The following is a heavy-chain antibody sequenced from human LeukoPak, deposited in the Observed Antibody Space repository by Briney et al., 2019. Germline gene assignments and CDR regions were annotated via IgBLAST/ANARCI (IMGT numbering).Heavy chain of an antibody. J-gene: IGHJ6*03. CDR2: FDPEDGET. D-gene: IGHD2-21*01. V-gene: IGHV1-24*01. CDR3: ATASCGGDCRNYYYYYMDV. Sequence: GASVKVSCKVSGYTLTELSMHWVRQAPGKGLEWMGGFDPEDGETIYAQKFQGRVTMTEDTSTDTAYMELSSLRSEDTAVYYCATASCGGDCRNYYYYYMDVWGKGTMVTVSS. CDR1: GYTLTELS.